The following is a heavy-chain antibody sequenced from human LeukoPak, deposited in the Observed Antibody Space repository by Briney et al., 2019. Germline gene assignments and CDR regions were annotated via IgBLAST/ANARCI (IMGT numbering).Heavy chain of an antibody. CDR3: ARGLVRYYYGSGSYSTYFDY. V-gene: IGHV4-4*07. CDR2: VYATGST. Sequence: SETLSLTCTVSGGSISSLYWSRIRQPAGKGLEWIGRVYATGSTNYNPSLKSRVTISVDTSKNQFSLKLSSVTAADTAVYYCARGLVRYYYGSGSYSTYFDYWGQGTLVTVSS. J-gene: IGHJ4*02. CDR1: GGSISSLY. D-gene: IGHD3-10*01.